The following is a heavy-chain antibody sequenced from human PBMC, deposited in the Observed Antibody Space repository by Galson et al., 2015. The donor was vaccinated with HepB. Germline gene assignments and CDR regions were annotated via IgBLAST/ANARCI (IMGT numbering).Heavy chain of an antibody. V-gene: IGHV3-21*01. D-gene: IGHD6-13*01. Sequence: SLRLSCAASGFTFSSYSMNWVRQAPGKGLEWVSSISSSSSYIYYADSVKGRFTISRDNAKNSLYLQMNSPRAEDTAVYYCARDRTRIAAALTGALPFYYYYYYGMDVWGQGTTVTVSS. CDR2: ISSSSSYI. J-gene: IGHJ6*02. CDR1: GFTFSSYS. CDR3: ARDRTRIAAALTGALPFYYYYYYGMDV.